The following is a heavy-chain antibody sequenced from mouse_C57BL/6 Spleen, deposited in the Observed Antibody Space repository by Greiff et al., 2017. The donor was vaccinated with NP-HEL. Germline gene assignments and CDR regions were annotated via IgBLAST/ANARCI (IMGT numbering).Heavy chain of an antibody. V-gene: IGHV1-15*01. CDR3: TRSGWLLRDYFDY. J-gene: IGHJ2*01. CDR1: GYTFTDYE. Sequence: QVQLKESGAELVRPGASVTLSCKASGYTFTDYEMHWVKQTPVHGLEWIGAIDPETGGTAYNQKFKGKAILTADKSSSTAYMELRSLTSEDSAVYYCTRSGWLLRDYFDYWGQGTTLTVSS. CDR2: IDPETGGT. D-gene: IGHD2-3*01.